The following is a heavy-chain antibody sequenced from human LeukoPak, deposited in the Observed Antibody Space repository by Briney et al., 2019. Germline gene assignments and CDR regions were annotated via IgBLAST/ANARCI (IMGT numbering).Heavy chain of an antibody. V-gene: IGHV3-73*01. D-gene: IGHD3-22*01. CDR3: TRHSHDSSAGWFDP. J-gene: IGHJ5*02. CDR1: GFTFSGSV. CDR2: IRSKANNYAT. Sequence: PGGSLRLSCAASGFTFSGSVIHWVRQASGKGLEWVGRIRSKANNYATAYAASMKGRFTISRDDSKNTAYLQMNSLKTEDTAVYYCTRHSHDSSAGWFDPWGQGTLVTVSS.